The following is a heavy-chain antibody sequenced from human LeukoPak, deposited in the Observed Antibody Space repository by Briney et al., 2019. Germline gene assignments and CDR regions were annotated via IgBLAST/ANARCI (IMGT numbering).Heavy chain of an antibody. CDR1: GGSISGYY. V-gene: IGHV4-4*07. CDR3: ARIRRVGKYQLLHKENYFDY. J-gene: IGHJ4*02. CDR2: MYTSGGA. Sequence: KASETLSLTCSVSGGSISGYYWSWIRQPAGKGLEWIGRMYTSGGAYYKPSLRSRVTMSVDTSKNQFSLKLSSVTAADTAVYYCARIRRVGKYQLLHKENYFDYWGQGTLVTVSS. D-gene: IGHD2-2*01.